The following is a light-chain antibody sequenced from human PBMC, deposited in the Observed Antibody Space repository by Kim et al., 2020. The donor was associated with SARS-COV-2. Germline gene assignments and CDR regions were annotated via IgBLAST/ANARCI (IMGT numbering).Light chain of an antibody. V-gene: IGLV1-44*01. CDR3: AAWDDSLNGGV. Sequence: ELTQPPSASGTPGQRVTISCSGSSSNIGSKTVNWYQQLPGTAPKLLIYSNNQRPSGVPDRFSGSKSGTSASLDISGIQSEDEADYYCAAWDDSLNGGVFGGGTQLTVL. CDR1: SSNIGSKT. J-gene: IGLJ3*02. CDR2: SNN.